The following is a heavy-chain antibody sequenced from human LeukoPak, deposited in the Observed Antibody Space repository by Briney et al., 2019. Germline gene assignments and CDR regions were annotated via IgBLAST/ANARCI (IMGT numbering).Heavy chain of an antibody. J-gene: IGHJ6*03. V-gene: IGHV4-34*01. CDR3: ARAYYYYYYMDV. CDR2: INHSGST. Sequence: PSETLSLTCAVYGGSFSGYYWSWIRQPPGKGLEWIGEINHSGSTNYNPSLKSRATISVDTSKNQFSLKLSSVTAADTAVYYCARAYYYYYYMDVWGKGTTVTVSS. CDR1: GGSFSGYY.